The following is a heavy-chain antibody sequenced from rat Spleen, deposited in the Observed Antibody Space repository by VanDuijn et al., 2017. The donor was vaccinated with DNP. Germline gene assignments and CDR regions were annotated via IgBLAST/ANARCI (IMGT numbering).Heavy chain of an antibody. J-gene: IGHJ2*01. CDR1: GFTFSSYG. Sequence: EVRLVESGGGLVQPGRSLKLSCAASGFTFSSYGMHWFRQAPTKGLEWVASISPSGGSTYYRDSMKGRFTISRDNAKSTLYLQMDSLRSEDTATYYCAAQISSIWSFDYWGQGVMVTVSS. V-gene: IGHV5-19*01. CDR2: ISPSGGST. CDR3: AAQISSIWSFDY. D-gene: IGHD1-2*01.